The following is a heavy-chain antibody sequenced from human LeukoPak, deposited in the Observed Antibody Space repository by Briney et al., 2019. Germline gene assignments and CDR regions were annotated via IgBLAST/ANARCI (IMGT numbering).Heavy chain of an antibody. CDR1: GFTFSNAW. J-gene: IGHJ4*02. Sequence: GGSLRLSCAASGFTFSNAWMSWVRQAPGKGLEWVGRIKSKTDGGTTDYAAPVKGRFTISRDDSKNTLYLQMNSLKTEDTAVYYCTTVTLIAYCGDDCYDFDYWGQGTLVTVSS. CDR3: TTVTLIAYCGDDCYDFDY. V-gene: IGHV3-15*01. CDR2: IKSKTDGGTT. D-gene: IGHD2-21*02.